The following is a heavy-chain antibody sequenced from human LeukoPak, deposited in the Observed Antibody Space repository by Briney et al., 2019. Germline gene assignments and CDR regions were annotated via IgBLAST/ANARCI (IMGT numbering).Heavy chain of an antibody. CDR1: GGSISSHY. J-gene: IGHJ3*02. CDR2: IYYSGST. V-gene: IGHV4-59*11. D-gene: IGHD3-10*01. Sequence: SETLSLTCTVSGGSISSHYWSWIRQPPGKGLEWIGYIYYSGSTNYNPSLKSRVTISVDTSKNQFSLKLSSVTAADTAVYYCAGGTMVRVLDIWGQGTMVTVSS. CDR3: AGGTMVRVLDI.